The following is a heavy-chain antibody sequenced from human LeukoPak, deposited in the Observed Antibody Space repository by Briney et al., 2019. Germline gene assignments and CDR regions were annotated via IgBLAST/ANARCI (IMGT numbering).Heavy chain of an antibody. Sequence: SETLSLTCTVSGGSISSYYWGWVRQPPGKGLEWIGSIFLSGSTYYSPSLKSRVTISVDTSKNQFSLKLSSVTAADTAVYYCARVLIGVHGDHELVDYWGQGTLVTVSS. CDR2: IFLSGST. V-gene: IGHV4-38-2*02. CDR1: GGSISSYY. J-gene: IGHJ4*02. CDR3: ARVLIGVHGDHELVDY. D-gene: IGHD4-17*01.